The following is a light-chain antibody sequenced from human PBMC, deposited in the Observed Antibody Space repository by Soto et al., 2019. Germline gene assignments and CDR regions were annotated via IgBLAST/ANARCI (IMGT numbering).Light chain of an antibody. V-gene: IGLV2-14*01. Sequence: QSALTQPASVSGSPGQSITISCTGTSSDVGGYNYVSWYQQHPGKAPKLMMYDVSNRPSGVSNRFSGSKSGNTASLTISGLQAEDEADYDCSSYTSSSTVHVVFGGGTKLTVL. CDR1: SSDVGGYNY. CDR2: DVS. J-gene: IGLJ2*01. CDR3: SSYTSSSTVHVV.